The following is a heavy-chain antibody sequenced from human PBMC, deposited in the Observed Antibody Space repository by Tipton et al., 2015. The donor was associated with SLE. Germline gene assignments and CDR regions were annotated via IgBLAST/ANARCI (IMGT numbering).Heavy chain of an antibody. V-gene: IGHV4-39*07. CDR2: ISYSGAT. Sequence: TLSLTCTVSGGSISTGGYYWSWIRQHPGKGLEWIASISYSGATYYNPSLKSRVIISLDTSRNHFSLKLTSVTAADTAVYYCAREYSGYDYRTFDHWGQGTLVTVSS. J-gene: IGHJ4*02. CDR1: GGSISTGGYY. D-gene: IGHD5-12*01. CDR3: AREYSGYDYRTFDH.